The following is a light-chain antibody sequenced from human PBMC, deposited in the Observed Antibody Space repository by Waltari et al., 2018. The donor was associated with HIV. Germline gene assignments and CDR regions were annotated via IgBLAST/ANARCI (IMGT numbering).Light chain of an antibody. CDR2: AAS. CDR1: QGISSY. CDR3: QQYYSYPWT. J-gene: IGKJ1*01. Sequence: AIRMTQSPSSFSASTGDRVTIPGRASQGISSYLAWYQQKPGKAPKLLIYAASTLQSGVPSRFSGSGSGTDFTLTISCLQSEDFATYYCQQYYSYPWTFGQGTKVEIK. V-gene: IGKV1-8*01.